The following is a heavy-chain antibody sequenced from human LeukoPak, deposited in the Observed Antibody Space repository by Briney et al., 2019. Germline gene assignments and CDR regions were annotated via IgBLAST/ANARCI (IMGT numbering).Heavy chain of an antibody. CDR3: ATSEGIAAAGPYYYGMDV. CDR2: IYYSGST. CDR1: GGSISSYY. V-gene: IGHV4-59*01. J-gene: IGHJ6*02. Sequence: SETLSLTCTVSGGSISSYYWSWIRQPPGKGLGWIGYIYYSGSTNYNPSLKSRVTISVDTSKNQFSLKLSSVTAADTAVYYCATSEGIAAAGPYYYGMDVWGQGTTVTVSS. D-gene: IGHD6-13*01.